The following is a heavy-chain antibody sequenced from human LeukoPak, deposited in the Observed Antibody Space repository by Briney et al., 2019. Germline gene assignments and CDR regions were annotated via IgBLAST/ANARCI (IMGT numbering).Heavy chain of an antibody. D-gene: IGHD6-13*01. CDR3: ARVDSSSSYYYYYYMDV. CDR1: GFTVSSNC. J-gene: IGHJ6*03. V-gene: IGHV3-53*01. Sequence: GGSLRLSCAASGFTVSSNCMSWVRQAPGKGLEWVSVIYSGGSTYYADSVKGRFTISRDNSKNTLYLQMNSLRAEDTAVYYCARVDSSSSYYYYYYMDVWGKGTTVTVSS. CDR2: IYSGGST.